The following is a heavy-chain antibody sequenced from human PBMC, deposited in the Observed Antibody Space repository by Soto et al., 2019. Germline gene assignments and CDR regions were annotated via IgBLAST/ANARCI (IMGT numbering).Heavy chain of an antibody. J-gene: IGHJ4*02. Sequence: EVQLLESGGGLVQPGGSLRLSCAVSGFTFSNYAVGWVRQAPGMGLEWVSSIFGGGGDTYYTDSVKGRFTISRDSSENTVLLQMNSLSAEDTALYYCAKYGSKSSPHYLDYWGQGTLVTVSS. V-gene: IGHV3-23*01. CDR3: AKYGSKSSPHYLDY. CDR1: GFTFSNYA. CDR2: IFGGGGDT. D-gene: IGHD6-13*01.